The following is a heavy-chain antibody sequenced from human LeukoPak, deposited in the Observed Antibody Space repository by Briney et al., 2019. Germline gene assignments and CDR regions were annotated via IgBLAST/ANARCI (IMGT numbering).Heavy chain of an antibody. D-gene: IGHD1-26*01. J-gene: IGHJ4*02. CDR1: GGSISSSSFY. V-gene: IGHV4-39*01. CDR2: IYYSGST. CDR3: ARHGGGSYLYYIDY. Sequence: PSETLSLTCTVSGGSISSSSFYWGWIRQSPGKGLEWIGNIYYSGSTYYNPSLKSRVTMSADTSKNQFSVKLSSVTAADTSVYYCARHGGGSYLYYIDYWGQGTLVTVSS.